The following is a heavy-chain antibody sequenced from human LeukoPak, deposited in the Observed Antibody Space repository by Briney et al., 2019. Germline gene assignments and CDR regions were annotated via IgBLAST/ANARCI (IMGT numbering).Heavy chain of an antibody. Sequence: SQTLSLTCAISGDSVSSNSAAWSWIRQSPSRGLEWLGRTYYRSKWYNDYAVSVKSRITINPDTSKNQFSLQLNSVTPEDTAVYYCARVRYYGSISFTFGMDVWGQGTTVTVSS. CDR1: GDSVSSNSAA. CDR3: ARVRYYGSISFTFGMDV. D-gene: IGHD3-10*01. J-gene: IGHJ6*02. V-gene: IGHV6-1*01. CDR2: TYYRSKWYN.